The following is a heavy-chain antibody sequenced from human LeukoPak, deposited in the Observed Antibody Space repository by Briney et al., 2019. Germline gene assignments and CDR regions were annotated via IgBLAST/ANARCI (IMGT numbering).Heavy chain of an antibody. J-gene: IGHJ3*02. D-gene: IGHD3-3*01. CDR3: ARVPQATYYDFWSGPVDAFDI. CDR2: IYYSGST. Sequence: PSETLSLTCTVSGDSISSYYWSWIRQPPGKGLEWIGYIYYSGSTNYNPSLKGRVTISVDTTKNHFSLKLSSVTAADTAVYYCARVPQATYYDFWSGPVDAFDIWGQGTMVTVSS. V-gene: IGHV4-59*01. CDR1: GDSISSYY.